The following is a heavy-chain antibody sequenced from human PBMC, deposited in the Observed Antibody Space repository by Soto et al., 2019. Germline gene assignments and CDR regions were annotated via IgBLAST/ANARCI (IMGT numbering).Heavy chain of an antibody. CDR3: ARGLRVGELSSLTRNYYYYVMDV. CDR1: GGTFSSYA. V-gene: IGHV1-69*01. Sequence: QVQLVQSGAEVKKPGSSVKVSCKASGGTFSSYAISWVRQAPGQGLEWMGGIIPIFGTANYAQKFQGRVTITADESTSTAYMELSSLRSEDTAVYYCARGLRVGELSSLTRNYYYYVMDVWGQGTTVTVSS. D-gene: IGHD3-16*02. J-gene: IGHJ6*02. CDR2: IIPIFGTA.